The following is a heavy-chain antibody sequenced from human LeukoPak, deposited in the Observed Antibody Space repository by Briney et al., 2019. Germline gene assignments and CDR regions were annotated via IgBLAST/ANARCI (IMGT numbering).Heavy chain of an antibody. Sequence: GGSLRLSCAASGFTFTSYWMHWVRQAPGKGLVWVSLINSDGSTTKSADSVKGRFTMSRDNAKNTLYLEMNSLRGEDTAVYYCATGGSSGWYHFEYWGQGTLVTVSS. CDR2: INSDGSTT. CDR1: GFTFTSYW. CDR3: ATGGSSGWYHFEY. J-gene: IGHJ4*02. V-gene: IGHV3-74*03. D-gene: IGHD6-19*01.